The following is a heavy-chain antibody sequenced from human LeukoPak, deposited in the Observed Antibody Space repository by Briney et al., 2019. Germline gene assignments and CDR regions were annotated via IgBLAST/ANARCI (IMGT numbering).Heavy chain of an antibody. Sequence: GSLRLSCAASGFAISTYAMAWVRQAPGKGLEWIGEINHSGSTNYNPSLKSRVTISVDTSKSQFSLKLSSVTAADTAVYYCAGLTKNYYDSYTSSAEYFQHWGQGTLVTVSS. CDR3: AGLTKNYYDSYTSSAEYFQH. J-gene: IGHJ1*01. V-gene: IGHV4-34*01. CDR2: INHSGST. D-gene: IGHD3-22*01. CDR1: GFAISTYA.